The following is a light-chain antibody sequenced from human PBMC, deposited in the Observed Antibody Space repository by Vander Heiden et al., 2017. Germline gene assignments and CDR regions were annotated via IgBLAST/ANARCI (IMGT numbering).Light chain of an antibody. CDR2: GAS. CDR1: QSVSSSY. V-gene: IGKV3-20*01. J-gene: IGKJ2*01. CDR3: LQYGSSQEA. Sequence: EIVLTQSPGTLSLSPGERATLSCRASQSVSSSYLAWYQQKPGQAPRLLIYGASSRATGIPDRFSGSGSGTDFTLTISRLEPEDFAVYYCLQYGSSQEAFGQGTKLEIK.